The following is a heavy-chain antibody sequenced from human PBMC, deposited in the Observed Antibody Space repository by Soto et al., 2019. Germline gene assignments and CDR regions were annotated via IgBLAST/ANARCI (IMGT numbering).Heavy chain of an antibody. D-gene: IGHD3-22*01. V-gene: IGHV6-1*01. Sequence: SQTLSLTCAISGDSVSSNSAAWNWIRQSPSRGLEWLGRTYYRSKWYNDYAVSVKSRITINPDTSKNQFSLQLNSVTPEDTAVYYCAREVETYYYDGSGAIRGPFFDYWGQGPLVTVS. J-gene: IGHJ4*02. CDR2: TYYRSKWYN. CDR1: GDSVSSNSAA. CDR3: AREVETYYYDGSGAIRGPFFDY.